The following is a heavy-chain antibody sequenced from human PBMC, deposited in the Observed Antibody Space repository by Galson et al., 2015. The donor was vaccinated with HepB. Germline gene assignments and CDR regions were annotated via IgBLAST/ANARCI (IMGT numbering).Heavy chain of an antibody. D-gene: IGHD5-18*01. CDR1: GFTFSSYG. V-gene: IGHV3-33*08. CDR2: IWYDGSNK. Sequence: SLRLSCAASGFTFSSYGMHWVRQAPGKGLEWVAVIWYDGSNKYYADSVKGRFTISRDNSKNTLYLQMNSLRAEDTAVYYCARAGDKWIQPGRVGMDVWGQGTTVTVSS. J-gene: IGHJ6*02. CDR3: ARAGDKWIQPGRVGMDV.